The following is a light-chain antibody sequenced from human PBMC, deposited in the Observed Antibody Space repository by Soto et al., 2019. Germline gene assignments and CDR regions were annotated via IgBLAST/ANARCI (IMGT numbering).Light chain of an antibody. Sequence: EIVLTQSPGTLSLSPGERVTLLCRASRSLGTYSLTWYQQKPGQAPRVLISGTSSRATGIPGRFSGSGSGTDFTLTISRVEPEDFAVYYCQHYGDSLFIFGPGTKVEFK. CDR1: RSLGTYS. J-gene: IGKJ3*01. CDR3: QHYGDSLFI. CDR2: GTS. V-gene: IGKV3-20*01.